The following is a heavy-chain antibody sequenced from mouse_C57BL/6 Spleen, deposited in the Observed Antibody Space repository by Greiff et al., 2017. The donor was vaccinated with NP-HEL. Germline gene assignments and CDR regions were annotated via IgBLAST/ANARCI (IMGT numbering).Heavy chain of an antibody. CDR2: IWSDGST. CDR1: GFSLTSYG. V-gene: IGHV2-6-1*01. Sequence: QVHVKQSGPGLVAPSQSLSITCTVSGFSLTSYGVHWVRQPPGKGLEWLVVIWSDGSTTYNSALKSRLRISKNNSKSHVFLKMNSLQTDDTAMYYCARQRGDIYAGYQNAMDYWGQGTSVTVSS. J-gene: IGHJ4*01. D-gene: IGHD2-3*01. CDR3: ARQRGDIYAGYQNAMDY.